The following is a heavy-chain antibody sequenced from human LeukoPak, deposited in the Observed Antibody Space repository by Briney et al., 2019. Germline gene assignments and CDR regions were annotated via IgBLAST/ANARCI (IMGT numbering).Heavy chain of an antibody. CDR2: INPNTGGT. V-gene: IGHV1-2*02. CDR1: GYTFTRFY. J-gene: IGHJ4*02. Sequence: ASVTVSCKTSGYTFTRFYIHWVRQAPGQGLERMGWINPNTGGTNFAQKFQGRVTMTTDTSISTAYMDLRRLTSDDTAVYFCAREGDFNGSGRGDSWGQGTLVSVYS. D-gene: IGHD3-10*01. CDR3: AREGDFNGSGRGDS.